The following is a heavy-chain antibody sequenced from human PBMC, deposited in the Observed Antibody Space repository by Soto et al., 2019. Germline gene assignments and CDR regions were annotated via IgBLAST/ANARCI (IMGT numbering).Heavy chain of an antibody. J-gene: IGHJ4*02. CDR1: GFTFSSYG. CDR2: IWYDGSNK. Sequence: QVQLVESGGGVVQPGRSLRLSCAASGFTFSSYGMHWVRQAPGKGLEWVAVIWYDGSNKYYADSVKGRFTISRDNSKNTLYLQMNSLRAEDTAVYYCARGRQWQQLDYWGQGTLVTVSS. V-gene: IGHV3-33*01. D-gene: IGHD6-13*01. CDR3: ARGRQWQQLDY.